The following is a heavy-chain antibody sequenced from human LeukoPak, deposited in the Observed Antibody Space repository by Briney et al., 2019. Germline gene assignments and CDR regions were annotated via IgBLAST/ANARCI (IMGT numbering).Heavy chain of an antibody. J-gene: IGHJ4*02. Sequence: ASVKVSCKASGYTFTGYYMHWVRQAPGQGLEWMGIINPSGGSTSYAQKFQGRVTMTRDTSTSTVYMELSSLRSEDTAVYYCARGTYYYDSSGYYWADGSIPFLEYWGQGTLVTVSS. CDR1: GYTFTGYY. CDR2: INPSGGST. D-gene: IGHD3-22*01. V-gene: IGHV1-46*01. CDR3: ARGTYYYDSSGYYWADGSIPFLEY.